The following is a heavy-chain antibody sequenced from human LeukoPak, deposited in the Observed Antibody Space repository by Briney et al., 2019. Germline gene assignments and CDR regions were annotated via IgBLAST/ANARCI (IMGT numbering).Heavy chain of an antibody. D-gene: IGHD3-22*01. CDR3: AKDSGYYYDSSGYYPFDY. CDR1: GFTFSSYA. J-gene: IGHJ4*02. V-gene: IGHV3-23*01. Sequence: GGSLRLPCAASGFTFSSYAMSWVRQAPGKGLEWVSAISGSGGSTYYADSVKGRFTISRDNSKNTLYPQMNSLRAEDTAVYYCAKDSGYYYDSSGYYPFDYWGQGTLVTVSS. CDR2: ISGSGGST.